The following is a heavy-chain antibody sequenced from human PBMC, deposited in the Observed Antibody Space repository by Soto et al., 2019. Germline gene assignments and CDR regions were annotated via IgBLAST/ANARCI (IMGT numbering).Heavy chain of an antibody. CDR3: ARGVVGSCSGGSCYFVDY. CDR2: IYHSGST. D-gene: IGHD2-15*01. J-gene: IGHJ4*02. V-gene: IGHV4-31*03. Sequence: TLSLTCTVSGGSISSGTYYWTWIRQHPGKGLEWIGFIYHSGSTYYNSSLKSRVIISVDTSKNQFSLKLISVTAADTAVYYCARGVVGSCSGGSCYFVDYWGQGTLVTVSS. CDR1: GGSISSGTYY.